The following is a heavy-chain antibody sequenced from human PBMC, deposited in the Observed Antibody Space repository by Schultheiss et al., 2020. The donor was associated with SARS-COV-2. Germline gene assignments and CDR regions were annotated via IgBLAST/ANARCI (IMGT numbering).Heavy chain of an antibody. CDR3: ARAGYSYGPGDY. V-gene: IGHV3-21*01. D-gene: IGHD5-18*01. CDR1: GFTFSSYA. J-gene: IGHJ4*02. Sequence: GGSLRLSCAASGFTFSSYAMSWVRQAPGKGLEWVSSISSSSSYIYYADSVKGRFTISRDNAKNSLYLQMNSLRAEDTAVYYCARAGYSYGPGDYWGQGTLVTVSS. CDR2: ISSSSSYI.